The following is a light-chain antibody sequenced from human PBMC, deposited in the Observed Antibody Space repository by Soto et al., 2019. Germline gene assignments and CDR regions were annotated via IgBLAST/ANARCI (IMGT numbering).Light chain of an antibody. CDR3: SSYTSSTPYV. CDR2: DVS. Sequence: QSVLTQPASVSGSPGQSITISCTGTSSDVGGYNYVSWYQQHPGKAPKLMIYDVSNRPSGVSNRFSGSKSGNTASLTISGLQAEDEADYYCSSYTSSTPYVFGT. J-gene: IGLJ1*01. V-gene: IGLV2-14*01. CDR1: SSDVGGYNY.